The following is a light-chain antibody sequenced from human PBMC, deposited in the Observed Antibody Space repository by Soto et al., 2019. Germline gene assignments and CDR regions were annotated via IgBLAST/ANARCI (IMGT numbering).Light chain of an antibody. J-gene: IGLJ1*01. V-gene: IGLV2-23*02. CDR2: EVS. Sequence: QSVLTQPASVSGSSGQSITISCTGTSSDVGTYNSVSWYQQHPGKAPKLMIYEVSKRPSGVSNRFSGSKSGNTASLTISGLQAEDEADYYCCSYAGSSTYVFGTGTKVTVL. CDR3: CSYAGSSTYV. CDR1: SSDVGTYNS.